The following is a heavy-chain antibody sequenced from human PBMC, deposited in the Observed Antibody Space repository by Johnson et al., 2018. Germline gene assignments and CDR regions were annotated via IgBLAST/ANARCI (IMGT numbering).Heavy chain of an antibody. CDR3: ARDLSFSPGDFWSCLPTMDV. J-gene: IGHJ6*03. Sequence: QVQLVQSGAEVKKPGSSVKVSCKASGGTFSSYTISWVRQAPGQGLEWMGRIIPILGIANYAQKFQGRVTITADKSTSTAYMELSSLRSEDPAVYYCARDLSFSPGDFWSCLPTMDVWGKGTTVTVSS. V-gene: IGHV1-69*09. CDR2: IIPILGIA. CDR1: GGTFSSYT. D-gene: IGHD3-3*01.